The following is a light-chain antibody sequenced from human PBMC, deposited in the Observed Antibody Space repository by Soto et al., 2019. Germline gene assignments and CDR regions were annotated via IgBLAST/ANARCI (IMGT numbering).Light chain of an antibody. CDR2: GAS. CDR3: QQYNNWPRA. CDR1: QSINNT. Sequence: EIVMTQSQATLSVSPGERATPSCRASQSINNTLAWYQQKPGQAPRLLIYGASTRATGFPARFSGSGSGTEFTLTISSLQSEDFAVYYCQQYNNWPRAFGQGTKVEIK. J-gene: IGKJ1*01. V-gene: IGKV3-15*01.